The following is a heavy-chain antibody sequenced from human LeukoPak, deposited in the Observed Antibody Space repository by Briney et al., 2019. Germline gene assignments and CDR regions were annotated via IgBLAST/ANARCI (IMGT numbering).Heavy chain of an antibody. J-gene: IGHJ3*02. V-gene: IGHV3-30*02. CDR3: AKNSLSCSDYAGPLDI. D-gene: IGHD4-23*01. CDR1: GFTFSNYG. CDR2: IRYEGSNK. Sequence: GGSLRLSCAASGFTFSNYGMHWVRQAPGKGLEWVAFIRYEGSNKYYGDSVKGRFTISRDNSKNTLYLLMTSLTAEDTAVYYCAKNSLSCSDYAGPLDIWGQGTMVTVSS.